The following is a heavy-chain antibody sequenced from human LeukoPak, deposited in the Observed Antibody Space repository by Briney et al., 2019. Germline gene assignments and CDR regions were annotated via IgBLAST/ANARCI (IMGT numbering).Heavy chain of an antibody. CDR1: GGSISSSS. Sequence: PSETLSLTCTISGGSISSSSWTWIRQPPGKGLEWIGYITFSGSTNYSPSLESRVTISLDTSKNQFSLELRSVTAADTAVYFCARDSVYATNWFDPWGQGTLVTVSS. CDR2: ITFSGST. D-gene: IGHD2-8*01. CDR3: ARDSVYATNWFDP. V-gene: IGHV4-59*01. J-gene: IGHJ5*02.